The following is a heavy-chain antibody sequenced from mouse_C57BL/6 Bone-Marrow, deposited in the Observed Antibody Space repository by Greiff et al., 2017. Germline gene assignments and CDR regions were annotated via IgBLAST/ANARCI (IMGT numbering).Heavy chain of an antibody. V-gene: IGHV1-50*01. J-gene: IGHJ2*01. CDR1: GYTFTSYW. D-gene: IGHD1-1*01. CDR2: IDPSDSYT. Sequence: QVQLQQPGAELVKPGASVKLSCKASGYTFTSYWMQWVKQRPGQGLEWIGEIDPSDSYTNYNQKFKGKATLTVDTSSSTAYMQLSSLTSEVSAVYCCERSRTVVPFDYWGQGTTLTVSS. CDR3: ERSRTVVPFDY.